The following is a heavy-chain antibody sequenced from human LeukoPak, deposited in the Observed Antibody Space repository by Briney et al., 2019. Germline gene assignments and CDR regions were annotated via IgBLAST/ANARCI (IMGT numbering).Heavy chain of an antibody. D-gene: IGHD3-10*01. CDR2: ISYDGSNK. V-gene: IGHV3-30*18. J-gene: IGHJ4*02. CDR1: GFTFSSYG. Sequence: AGGSLRLSCAASGFTFSSYGMHWVRQAPGKGLEWVAVISYDGSNKYYADSVKGRFTISRDNSKNTLYLQMNSLRAEDTAVYYCAKGGYYGSGYWGQGTLVTVSS. CDR3: AKGGYYGSGY.